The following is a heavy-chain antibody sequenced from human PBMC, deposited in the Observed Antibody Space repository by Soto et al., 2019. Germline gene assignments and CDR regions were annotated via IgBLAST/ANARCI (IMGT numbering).Heavy chain of an antibody. V-gene: IGHV1-69*02. Sequence: QVQLVQSGPEVKKPGSSVKVSCKASGGTFRNYPINWVRQAPGQGLEWMGSIFPLTDIPDYAQNFQARLTISADRSTSTAYMALNSLTSDDTAMYFCARGPLVVLNYFPSWGQGTLVTVSS. CDR2: IFPLTDIP. CDR3: ARGPLVVLNYFPS. CDR1: GGTFRNYP. J-gene: IGHJ4*02.